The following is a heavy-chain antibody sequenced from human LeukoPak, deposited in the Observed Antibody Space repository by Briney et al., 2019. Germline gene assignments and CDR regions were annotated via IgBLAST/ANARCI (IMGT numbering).Heavy chain of an antibody. J-gene: IGHJ4*02. Sequence: GGSLRLSCAASGFSFRNYAMSSVRQAPGKGLEWVSAISGSGGSSYYADSVKGRFTISRDNSKNTLYLQMNSLRAEDTALYYWTKDGPAGGGSCWEYWGQGAPVTVSS. CDR3: TKDGPAGGGSCWEY. D-gene: IGHD2-15*01. V-gene: IGHV3-23*01. CDR2: ISGSGGSS. CDR1: GFSFRNYA.